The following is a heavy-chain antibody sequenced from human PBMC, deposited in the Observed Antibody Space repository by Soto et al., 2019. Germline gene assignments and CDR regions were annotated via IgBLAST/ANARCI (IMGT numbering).Heavy chain of an antibody. V-gene: IGHV3-30*03. CDR1: GFIFNAYG. D-gene: IGHD1-26*01. Sequence: QVQLVESGGGVVQPGRSLRLSCAASGFIFNAYGIHWVRQAPDKGLEWVAVVSYNGDNKYYGDSVKGRFTISRDNPKNTAYLEMTSLRPEDTAVYYCARGGGLNQLLSGSDHWGQGTLVTVSS. J-gene: IGHJ4*02. CDR2: VSYNGDNK. CDR3: ARGGGLNQLLSGSDH.